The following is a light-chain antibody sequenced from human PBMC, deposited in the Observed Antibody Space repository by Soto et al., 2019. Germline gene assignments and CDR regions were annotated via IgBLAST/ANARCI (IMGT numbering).Light chain of an antibody. CDR2: DAS. CDR3: LVSYSGSYV. V-gene: IGLV7-46*01. J-gene: IGLJ1*01. CDR1: TGAVTSGHY. Sequence: QAVVTQEPSLTVSPGGTVTLTCGSITGAVTSGHYPYWFQQKPGQAPRTLIYDASNKHSWTPARFSGSLLGGKAALTLSGAQPDDEADYYCLVSYSGSYVFGTGTKLTVL.